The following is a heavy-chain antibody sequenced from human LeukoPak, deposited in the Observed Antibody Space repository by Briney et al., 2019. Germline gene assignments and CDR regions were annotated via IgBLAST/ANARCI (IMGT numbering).Heavy chain of an antibody. CDR2: IYYSGST. J-gene: IGHJ5*02. V-gene: IGHV4-39*07. CDR1: GGSISSSSYY. CDR3: ARGRGGLAVVWFDP. D-gene: IGHD6-19*01. Sequence: SETLSLTCTVSGGSISSSSYYWGWIRQPPGKGLEWIGSIYYSGSTYYNPSLKSRVTISVDTSKNQFSLKLSSVTAADTAVYYCARGRGGLAVVWFDPWGQGTLVTVSS.